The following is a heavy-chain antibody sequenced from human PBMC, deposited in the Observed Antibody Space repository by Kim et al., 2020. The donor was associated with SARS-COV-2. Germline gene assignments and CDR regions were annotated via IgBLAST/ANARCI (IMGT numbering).Heavy chain of an antibody. V-gene: IGHV3-23*01. J-gene: IGHJ6*02. D-gene: IGHD2-15*01. Sequence: KGRFTISRNNSKNTLYLQMNGLRAEDTAVYYCAKDWYCSGDSCYAHYGMDVWGQGTTVTVS. CDR3: AKDWYCSGDSCYAHYGMDV.